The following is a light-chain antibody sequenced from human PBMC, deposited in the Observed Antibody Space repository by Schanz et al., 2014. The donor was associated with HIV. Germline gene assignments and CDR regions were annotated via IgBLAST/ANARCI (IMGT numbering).Light chain of an antibody. CDR3: ATWDDSLNGVV. CDR1: SSNVGSNT. J-gene: IGLJ2*01. CDR2: ANN. V-gene: IGLV1-44*01. Sequence: QSVLTQPPSASGTPGQRVTISCSGSSSNVGSNTVNWYHHLPGTAPKLLMYANNQRASGVPDRFFGSKSGTSASLAISGLRSDDEAHYYCATWDDSLNGVVFGGGTKLTVL.